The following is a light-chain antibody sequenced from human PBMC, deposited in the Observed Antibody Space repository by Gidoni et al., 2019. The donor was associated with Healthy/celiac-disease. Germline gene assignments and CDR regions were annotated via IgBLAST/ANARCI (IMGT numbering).Light chain of an antibody. Sequence: DIQMTQSPSTLSASVGDRVTITCRASQSISSWLSWYQQQPEKAPKLLIYKASSLERGVPSRFSGSGSGTEFTLTISSLQPDDFASYYCQQYNSYWTFGQGTKVEIK. CDR2: KAS. CDR3: QQYNSYWT. J-gene: IGKJ1*01. V-gene: IGKV1-5*03. CDR1: QSISSW.